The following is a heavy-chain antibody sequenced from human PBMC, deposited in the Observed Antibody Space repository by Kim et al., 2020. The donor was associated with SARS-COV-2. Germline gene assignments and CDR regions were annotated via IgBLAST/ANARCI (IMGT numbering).Heavy chain of an antibody. CDR3: ARRPLLYCSGGSCYSHAYFDL. J-gene: IGHJ2*01. Sequence: SETLSLTCAVYGGSFSGYYWSWIRQPPGKGLEWIGEINHSGSTNYNPSLKSRVTISVDTSKNQFSLKLSSVTAADTAVYYCARRPLLYCSGGSCYSHAYFDLWGRGTLVTVSS. CDR1: GGSFSGYY. V-gene: IGHV4-34*01. CDR2: INHSGST. D-gene: IGHD2-15*01.